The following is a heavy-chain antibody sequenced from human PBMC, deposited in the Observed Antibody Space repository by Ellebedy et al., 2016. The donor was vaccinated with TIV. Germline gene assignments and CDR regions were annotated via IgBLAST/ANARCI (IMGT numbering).Heavy chain of an antibody. V-gene: IGHV3-23*01. J-gene: IGHJ4*02. CDR2: ISNTGSRT. CDR1: GFTFSDYV. Sequence: GESLKISCAASGFTFSDYVMTWVRQAPGKGLEWVSTISNTGSRTYYADSVEGRFIISRDNSKKTLYLQMNSLRAEDTAVYYCAKGRGGGSDSSAPRYYFDYWGLGTLVTVSS. D-gene: IGHD3-22*01. CDR3: AKGRGGGSDSSAPRYYFDY.